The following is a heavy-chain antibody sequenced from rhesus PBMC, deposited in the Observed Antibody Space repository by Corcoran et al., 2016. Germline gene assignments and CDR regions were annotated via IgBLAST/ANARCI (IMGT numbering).Heavy chain of an antibody. D-gene: IGHD2-39*01. CDR3: ARGSRYFAY. CDR1: GASISDSYR. V-gene: IGHV4S10*01. CDR2: IYGSSTST. J-gene: IGHJ4*01. Sequence: QVQLQESGPGLVKTWETLSLTCAVSGASISDSYRWSWIRQPPGKGMEWIGYIYGSSTSTNYNPPLKSRVTISKDTSKDQFALTLSSVTAAATAVYYCARGSRYFAYWGQGVLVTVSS.